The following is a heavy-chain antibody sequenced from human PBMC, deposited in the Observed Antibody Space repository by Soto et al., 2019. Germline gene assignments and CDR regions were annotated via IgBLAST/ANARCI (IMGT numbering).Heavy chain of an antibody. CDR3: ATLYMVRGVRTFDY. Sequence: QVQLQESGPGLVKPSQTLSLTCTFSGGSISSGGYYWSWIRQHPGKGLEWIGYIYYTGSTYYNPSLKSRVTISVDTSKNQFSLKLSSVTAADTAVYYCATLYMVRGVRTFDYWGQGTLVTVSS. V-gene: IGHV4-31*03. D-gene: IGHD3-10*01. CDR2: IYYTGST. CDR1: GGSISSGGYY. J-gene: IGHJ4*02.